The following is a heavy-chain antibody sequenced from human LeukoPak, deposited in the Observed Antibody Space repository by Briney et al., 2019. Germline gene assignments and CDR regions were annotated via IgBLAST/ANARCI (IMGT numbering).Heavy chain of an antibody. J-gene: IGHJ6*02. CDR2: ISWNSGSI. CDR1: GFTFDDYA. CDR3: AKDTFSGYYGMDV. V-gene: IGHV3-9*01. D-gene: IGHD3-10*01. Sequence: GRSLRLSCAASGFTFDDYAMHWVRQAPGKGLEWVSGISWNSGSIGYADSVKGRFTISRDNAKNSLYLQMNSLRAEDTALYYCAKDTFSGYYGMDVWGQGTTVTVSS.